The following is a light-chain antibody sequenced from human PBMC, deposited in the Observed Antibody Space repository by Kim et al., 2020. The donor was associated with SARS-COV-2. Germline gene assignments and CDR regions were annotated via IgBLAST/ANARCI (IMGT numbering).Light chain of an antibody. J-gene: IGKJ4*01. V-gene: IGKV3-11*01. CDR1: HNIDIS. CDR3: QQRGSWPPALT. CDR2: DAA. Sequence: EVVLTQSPATLSLFPGESATLCCRASHNIDISLAWYQQTPGQAPRLLIYDAAVRAAGIPDKFSGSGSGTDFTLTIGSLAPEDFAIYYCQQRGSWPPALTFGGGTKVDIK.